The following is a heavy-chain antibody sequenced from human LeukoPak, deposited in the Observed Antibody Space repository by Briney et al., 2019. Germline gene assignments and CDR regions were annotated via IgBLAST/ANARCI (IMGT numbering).Heavy chain of an antibody. CDR2: IYYSGST. D-gene: IGHD1-26*01. J-gene: IGHJ4*02. CDR1: GGSISSSSYY. CDR3: ARVGVWGDTNRDY. V-gene: IGHV4-39*07. Sequence: SETLSLTCTVSGGSISSSSYYWGWIRQPPGKGLEWIGSIYYSGSTYYTPSLKSRVTISVDTSKNQFSLKLSSVTAADTAVYYCARVGVWGDTNRDYWGQGTLVTVSS.